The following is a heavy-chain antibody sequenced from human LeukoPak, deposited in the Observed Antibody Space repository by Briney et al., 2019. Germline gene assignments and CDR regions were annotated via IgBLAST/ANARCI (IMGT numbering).Heavy chain of an antibody. D-gene: IGHD3-10*01. CDR1: GFTFSNAW. V-gene: IGHV3-15*01. Sequence: GGSLRLSCAASGFTFSNAWMSWVRQAPGKGLEWVGRIKSKTDGGTTDYAAPVKGRFTISRDDSKNTLYLQMNCLKTEDTAVYYCTTMEYYYGSGSYSLIDYWGQGTLVTVSS. CDR2: IKSKTDGGTT. CDR3: TTMEYYYGSGSYSLIDY. J-gene: IGHJ4*02.